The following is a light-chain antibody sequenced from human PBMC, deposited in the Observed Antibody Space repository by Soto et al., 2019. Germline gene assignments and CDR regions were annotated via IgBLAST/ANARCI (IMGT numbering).Light chain of an antibody. V-gene: IGLV2-14*01. CDR1: SSDVGGYNY. CDR3: SSYTSSSTL. J-gene: IGLJ1*01. CDR2: DVS. Sequence: QSALTQPASVSGSPGQSITISCTGTSSDVGGYNYVSWYQQHPGKAPKLMIYDVSNRPTGVSNRFSVSKSGNTASLTISGLQADDEADYSCSSYTSSSTLFGTGTKLTVL.